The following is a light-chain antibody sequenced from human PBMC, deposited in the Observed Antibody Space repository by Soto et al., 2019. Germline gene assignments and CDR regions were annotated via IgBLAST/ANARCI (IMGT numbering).Light chain of an antibody. CDR2: DNS. J-gene: IGLJ1*01. CDR3: GTWDSSLSAYV. V-gene: IGLV1-51*01. CDR1: SSNIGKNY. Sequence: QSVLTQPPSVSAAPGQKVTISCSGSSSNIGKNYVSWYQQLPGTAPKLLISDNSKRPSGIPDRFSGSKSGTSATLGITGLQTGDEADYYCGTWDSSLSAYVFGTATKLTVL.